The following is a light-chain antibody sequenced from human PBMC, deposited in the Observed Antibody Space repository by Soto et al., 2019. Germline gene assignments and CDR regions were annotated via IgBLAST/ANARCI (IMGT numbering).Light chain of an antibody. CDR3: SLYSTGGSYV. J-gene: IGLJ1*01. CDR1: SSDVGGYNS. Sequence: QSALTQPASVSGSPGQSIAISCTGTSSDVGGYNSASWYQQHPGKAPKLLIYDVSNRPSGVSNRFSGTKSGNTASLTISGLQAEDEADYYSSLYSTGGSYVFGTGTKVTVL. CDR2: DVS. V-gene: IGLV2-14*03.